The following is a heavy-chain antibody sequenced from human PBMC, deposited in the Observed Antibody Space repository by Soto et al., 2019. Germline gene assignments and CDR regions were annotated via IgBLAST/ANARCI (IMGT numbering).Heavy chain of an antibody. V-gene: IGHV1-3*01. CDR1: GYTFTSYA. Sequence: QVQLVQSGAEVKKAGASVKVSCKASGYTFTSYAIHWVRQAPGQRLEWMGWINAGTGNIKYSQKFQGRVTITRDTSASTVFLELSSLRSEDTAVYYCTRGCSGGTCCVFEYWGQGTLVTVSS. J-gene: IGHJ4*02. CDR2: INAGTGNI. D-gene: IGHD2-15*01. CDR3: TRGCSGGTCCVFEY.